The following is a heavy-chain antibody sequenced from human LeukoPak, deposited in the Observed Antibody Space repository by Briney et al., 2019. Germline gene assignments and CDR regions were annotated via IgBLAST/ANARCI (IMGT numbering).Heavy chain of an antibody. CDR3: GYGRTWYFDY. D-gene: IGHD6-13*01. Sequence: GGSLRLSCVASGFTFNEYWMNWVRQVPGKGLEWVASINQDGRQKYHVDSVKGRFTISRDNAENSLYLQMNSLGAEDTALYYCGYGRTWYFDYGGQGTLVTVSS. V-gene: IGHV3-7*01. J-gene: IGHJ4*02. CDR2: INQDGRQK. CDR1: GFTFNEYW.